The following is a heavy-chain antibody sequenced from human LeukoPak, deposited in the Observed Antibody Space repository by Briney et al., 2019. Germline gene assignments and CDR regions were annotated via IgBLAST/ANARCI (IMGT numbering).Heavy chain of an antibody. CDR3: ARDMNYRTYYYYMDV. J-gene: IGHJ6*03. CDR2: ISGSGGST. CDR1: GFSLSSYA. V-gene: IGHV3-23*01. Sequence: PGGSLRLSCAASGFSLSSYALTWVRQAPGKGLEWVSAISGSGGSTYYADSVKGRFTISRDNSKSTLYLQMNSLRAEDTALYYCARDMNYRTYYYYMDVWGKGTTVTVSS. D-gene: IGHD1-7*01.